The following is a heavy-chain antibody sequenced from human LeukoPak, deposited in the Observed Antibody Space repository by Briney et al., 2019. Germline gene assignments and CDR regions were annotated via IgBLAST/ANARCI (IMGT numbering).Heavy chain of an antibody. CDR3: ASSLSVITDY. V-gene: IGHV3-21*01. CDR2: ISSSSSHI. Sequence: KPGGPLRLSCAASGFPLSSYSMNWVRQAPGKGLVWVSSISSSSSHIYYAHSVKGRFTISRDNAKNSLYLQMNSLRAEDTAVYYCASSLSVITDYWGQGTLVTVSS. J-gene: IGHJ4*02. D-gene: IGHD3-22*01. CDR1: GFPLSSYS.